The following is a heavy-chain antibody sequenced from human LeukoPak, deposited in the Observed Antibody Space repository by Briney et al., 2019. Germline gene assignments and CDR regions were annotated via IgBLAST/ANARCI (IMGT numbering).Heavy chain of an antibody. CDR2: IHYSGRT. CDR3: ARHQDGYGDYFDF. D-gene: IGHD5-24*01. Sequence: PSETLSLTCTVSGGSISNYYWSWIRQPLGKGLEWIGYIHYSGRTKYDPSLESRVTISVDTSKNQFSLKVSSVTAPDTAIYYCARHQDGYGDYFDFWGQGILVTVSS. CDR1: GGSISNYY. J-gene: IGHJ4*02. V-gene: IGHV4-59*08.